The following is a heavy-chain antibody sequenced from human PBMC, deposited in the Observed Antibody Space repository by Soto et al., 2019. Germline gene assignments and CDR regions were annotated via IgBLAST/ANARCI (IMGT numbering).Heavy chain of an antibody. J-gene: IGHJ3*01. V-gene: IGHV1-18*01. Sequence: QVQLVQSGAEVKKPGASVRVSCKTSGYTFMNYGITWVRQAPGQGLEWMGWLSAYNGDTSSSEKLQDRFTMTTDTSTNTVYMDLRSLTSDDTAVYYCARWSAIVGGAEALDVWGQGTMVIVPS. CDR2: LSAYNGDT. CDR1: GYTFMNYG. CDR3: ARWSAIVGGAEALDV. D-gene: IGHD1-26*01.